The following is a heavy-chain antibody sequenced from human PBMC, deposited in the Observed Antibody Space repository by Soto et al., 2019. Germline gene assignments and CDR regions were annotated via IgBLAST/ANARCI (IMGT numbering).Heavy chain of an antibody. V-gene: IGHV1-69*02. D-gene: IGHD3-22*01. Sequence: SVKVSCKASGGTFSSYTISWVRQAPGQGLEWMGRIIPILGIANYAQKFQGRVTITADKSTSTAYMELSSLRSEDTAVYYCARSPLDSSGYSNMPEIDYWGQGTLVTVSS. CDR3: ARSPLDSSGYSNMPEIDY. J-gene: IGHJ4*02. CDR1: GGTFSSYT. CDR2: IIPILGIA.